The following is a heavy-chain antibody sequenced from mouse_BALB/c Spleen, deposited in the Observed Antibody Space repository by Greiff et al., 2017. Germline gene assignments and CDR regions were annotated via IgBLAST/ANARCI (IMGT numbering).Heavy chain of an antibody. J-gene: IGHJ3*01. D-gene: IGHD1-1*01. CDR1: GYSFTSYW. CDR3: TRGTTVVDSWFAY. CDR2: IYPGNSDT. Sequence: EVQLQQSGTVLARPGASVKMSCKASGYSFTSYWMHWVKQRPGQGLEWIGAIYPGNSDTSYNQKFKGKAKLTAVTSASTAYMELSSLTNEDSAVYYCTRGTTVVDSWFAYWGQGTLVTVSA. V-gene: IGHV1-5*01.